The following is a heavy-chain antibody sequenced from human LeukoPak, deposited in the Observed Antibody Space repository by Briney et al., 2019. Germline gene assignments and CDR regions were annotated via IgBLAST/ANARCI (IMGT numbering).Heavy chain of an antibody. CDR2: IKQDGSEK. CDR3: ARARDSSGYYYYPEYFDY. Sequence: GGSLRLSCAAYGFTFSSYWMSWVRQAPGKGLEWVANIKQDGSEKYYVDSVKGRFTISRDNAKNSLYLQMNSLRAEDTAVYYCARARDSSGYYYYPEYFDYWGQGTLVTVSS. CDR1: GFTFSSYW. J-gene: IGHJ4*02. V-gene: IGHV3-7*01. D-gene: IGHD3-22*01.